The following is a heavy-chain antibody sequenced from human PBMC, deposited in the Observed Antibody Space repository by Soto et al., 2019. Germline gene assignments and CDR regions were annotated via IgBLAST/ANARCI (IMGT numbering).Heavy chain of an antibody. CDR3: ARRPGYYDILTGYTTYYFDY. D-gene: IGHD3-9*01. V-gene: IGHV4-59*08. CDR1: GGSIGTYY. CDR2: IYYRGNT. Sequence: PSETLSLTCTVSGGSIGTYYWSWIRQPPGKGLEWIGYIYYRGNTDYNPSLKSRVTISLDTPKNQFSLKLSSVTAADTAVYYCARRPGYYDILTGYTTYYFDYWGQGILVTVSS. J-gene: IGHJ4*02.